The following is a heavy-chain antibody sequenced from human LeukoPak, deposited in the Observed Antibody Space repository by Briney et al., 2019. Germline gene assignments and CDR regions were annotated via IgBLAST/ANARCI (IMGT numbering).Heavy chain of an antibody. V-gene: IGHV4-4*07. CDR3: ARGYGSGSYVWFDP. CDR2: IYTGGST. J-gene: IGHJ5*02. D-gene: IGHD3-10*01. Sequence: SETLSLTCTVSGGSISSYYWSWIRQPAGKGLEWIGRIYTGGSTNYNPSLKSRVTMSVDTSKNQFSLKLSSVTAADTAVYYCARGYGSGSYVWFDPWGQGTLVTVSS. CDR1: GGSISSYY.